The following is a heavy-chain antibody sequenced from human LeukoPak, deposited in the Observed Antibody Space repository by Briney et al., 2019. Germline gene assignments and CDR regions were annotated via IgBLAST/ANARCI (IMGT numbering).Heavy chain of an antibody. CDR1: GYTFTSYG. D-gene: IGHD2-2*01. CDR3: AGCSTSCYGPYYYYYYGMDV. Sequence: GASVKVSCKASGYTFTSYGISWVRKAPGQGLEWMGWISAYNGNTNYAQKLQGRVTMTTDTSTSTAYMELRSLRSDDTAVYYCAGCSTSCYGPYYYYYYGMDVWGQGTTVTVSS. CDR2: ISAYNGNT. J-gene: IGHJ6*02. V-gene: IGHV1-18*04.